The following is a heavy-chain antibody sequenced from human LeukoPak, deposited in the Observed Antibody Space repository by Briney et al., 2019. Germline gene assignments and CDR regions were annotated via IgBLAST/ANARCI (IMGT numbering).Heavy chain of an antibody. D-gene: IGHD3-22*01. J-gene: IGHJ4*02. CDR2: INAGNGNT. CDR1: GYTFTSYA. Sequence: GASVKVSCKASGYTFTSYAMHWVRQAPGQRLEWMGWINAGNGNTKYSQKFQGRVTITRDTSASTAYMELSSLRSEDTAVYYCARNFDYDTGEFDYWGQGTLVTVSS. CDR3: ARNFDYDTGEFDY. V-gene: IGHV1-3*01.